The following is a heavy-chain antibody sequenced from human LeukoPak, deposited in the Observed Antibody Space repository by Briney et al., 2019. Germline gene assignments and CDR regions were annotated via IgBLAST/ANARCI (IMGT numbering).Heavy chain of an antibody. V-gene: IGHV1-69*13. CDR2: IIPIFGTA. J-gene: IGHJ6*02. CDR1: GGTFSSYA. Sequence: GASVKVSCKASGGTFSSYAISWVRQAPGQGREWMGGIIPIFGTANYAQKFQGRVTITADESASTAYMELSSLRSEDTAVYYCARVKVLRYFNYYYGMDVWGQGTTVTVSS. CDR3: ARVKVLRYFNYYYGMDV. D-gene: IGHD3-9*01.